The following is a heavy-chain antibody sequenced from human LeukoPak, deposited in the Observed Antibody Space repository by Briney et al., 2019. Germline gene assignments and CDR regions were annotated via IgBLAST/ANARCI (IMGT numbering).Heavy chain of an antibody. CDR3: ARDGVDDGDKEDAFDV. V-gene: IGHV3-48*03. J-gene: IGHJ3*01. CDR2: SSSSGSSI. D-gene: IGHD4-23*01. CDR1: GCTFSSYE. Sequence: GGSLRLSCAASGCTFSSYEMNWVRQAPGKGLEWVSYSSSSGSSILYAESVKGRFTISRDNGKKSLYLQMNSLRPEDTAMYYCARDGVDDGDKEDAFDVWGQGTRVTVSS.